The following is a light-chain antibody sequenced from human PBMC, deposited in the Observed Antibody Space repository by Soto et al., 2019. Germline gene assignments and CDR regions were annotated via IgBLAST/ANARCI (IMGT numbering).Light chain of an antibody. CDR1: SSDVGGYNY. Sequence: QSALTQPPSASGSPGQSVTISCTGTSSDVGGYNYVSWYQQHPGKAPKLMISEVSERPSGVPDRFSGSKSGNTASLTVSWLQAEDEADYYCSSYAGSNNFVFGTGTKLTVL. CDR2: EVS. CDR3: SSYAGSNNFV. J-gene: IGLJ1*01. V-gene: IGLV2-8*01.